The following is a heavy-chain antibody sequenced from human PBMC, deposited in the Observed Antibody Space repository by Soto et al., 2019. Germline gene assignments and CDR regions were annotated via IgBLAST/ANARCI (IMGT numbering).Heavy chain of an antibody. CDR3: ARGYYDFWSGYYPVRRNPRYYYDYYYGMDV. D-gene: IGHD3-3*01. J-gene: IGHJ6*02. Sequence: PSATLSLTCAVYGGSFSGYYWSWIRQPPGKGLEWIGEINHSGSTNYNPSLKSRVTISVDTSKNQFSLKLSSVTAADTAVYYCARGYYDFWSGYYPVRRNPRYYYDYYYGMDVWGQGTTVS. CDR2: INHSGST. V-gene: IGHV4-34*01. CDR1: GGSFSGYY.